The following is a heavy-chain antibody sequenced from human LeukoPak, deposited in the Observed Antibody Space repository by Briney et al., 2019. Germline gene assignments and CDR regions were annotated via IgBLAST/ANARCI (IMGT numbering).Heavy chain of an antibody. Sequence: GGSLRLSCAASGFTFSTYWMHWVRQAPGKGLVWVSRISSDGSITSYADSVKGRLTISRDNSKNTLYLQMSSLRAEDTAVYYCAKEKKYYYDTTGYPGYDYWGQGTLVTVSS. J-gene: IGHJ4*02. CDR3: AKEKKYYYDTTGYPGYDY. D-gene: IGHD3-22*01. CDR2: ISSDGSIT. CDR1: GFTFSTYW. V-gene: IGHV3-74*01.